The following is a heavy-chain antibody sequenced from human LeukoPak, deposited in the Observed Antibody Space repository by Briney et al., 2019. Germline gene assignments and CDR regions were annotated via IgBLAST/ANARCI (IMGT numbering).Heavy chain of an antibody. Sequence: GSLRLSCAASGFTFSSYAMHWVRQAPGKGLEWVAVISYDGSNKYYADSVKGRFTISRDNSKNTLYLQMNSLRAEDTAVYYCARDWGYCSGGSCYSFDYWGQGTLVTVSS. CDR1: GFTFSSYA. V-gene: IGHV3-30*04. D-gene: IGHD2-15*01. CDR3: ARDWGYCSGGSCYSFDY. J-gene: IGHJ4*02. CDR2: ISYDGSNK.